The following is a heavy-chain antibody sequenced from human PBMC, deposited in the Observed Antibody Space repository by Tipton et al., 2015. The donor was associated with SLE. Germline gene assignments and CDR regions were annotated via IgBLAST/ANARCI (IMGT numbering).Heavy chain of an antibody. J-gene: IGHJ6*02. CDR3: ARGYFYYYYAMDV. CDR1: GGSINSFY. CDR2: VYYAGS. Sequence: TLSLTCTVSGGSINSFYWSWIRQPPGKGLEWIGYVYYAGSNYNPSLKSRVILSVDTAKNLISVRLSSVTAADTAVYYCARGYFYYYYAMDVWGQGP. V-gene: IGHV4-59*01.